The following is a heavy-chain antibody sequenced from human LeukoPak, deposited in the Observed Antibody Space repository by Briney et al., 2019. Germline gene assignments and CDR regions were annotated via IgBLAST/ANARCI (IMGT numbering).Heavy chain of an antibody. Sequence: SETLSLTCTVSGASIISDTYYWGWIRQPPGKGLEWIGSIYYSGSTYYSPSLKSRVTMSVDTSTNQFSLKLISVTAADTALFYCARNFYASSGYYLDDFYFDFWGQGTLVTVSS. CDR3: ARNFYASSGYYLDDFYFDF. J-gene: IGHJ4*02. CDR2: IYYSGST. CDR1: GASIISDTYY. V-gene: IGHV4-39*07. D-gene: IGHD3-22*01.